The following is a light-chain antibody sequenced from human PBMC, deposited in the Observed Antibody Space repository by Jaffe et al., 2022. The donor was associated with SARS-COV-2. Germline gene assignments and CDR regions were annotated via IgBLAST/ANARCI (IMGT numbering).Light chain of an antibody. CDR1: SSSIGTYYD. CDR3: QSYDRSLNHWV. J-gene: IGLJ3*02. CDR2: GNY. V-gene: IGLV1-40*01. Sequence: QSVLTQPPSVSGAPGQRVTISCTGSSSSIGTYYDVHWYQRLPGTAPKLLIYGNYRRPSGVPDRFSGSKSATSASLAISGLQAEDEADYYCQSYDRSLNHWVFGGGTKLTVL.